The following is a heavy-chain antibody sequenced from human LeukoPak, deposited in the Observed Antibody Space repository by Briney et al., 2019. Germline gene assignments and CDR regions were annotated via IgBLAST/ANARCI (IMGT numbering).Heavy chain of an antibody. CDR2: LNPNTLVT. CDR3: ARKDGGRDGMDV. J-gene: IGHJ6*02. CDR1: GYTFTDYY. D-gene: IGHD4-23*01. Sequence: ASVNVSCRASGYTFTDYYMHWVRQAPGQGLEWKGWLNPNTLVTNYAQHFQGRVSMTWDTSISTGYMDLHSLTSDDTAVYYCARKDGGRDGMDVWGQGTTVTVSS. V-gene: IGHV1-2*02.